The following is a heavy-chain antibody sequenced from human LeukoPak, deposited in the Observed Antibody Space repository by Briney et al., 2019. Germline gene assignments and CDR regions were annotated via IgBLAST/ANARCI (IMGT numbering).Heavy chain of an antibody. CDR1: GGTFSSYA. D-gene: IGHD2-2*01. J-gene: IGHJ6*03. CDR3: ARPSRPYCSSTSCQYRISYYYYMGV. Sequence: ASVKVSCKASGGTFSSYAISWVRQAPGQGLEWMGGIIPIFGTANYAQKFQGRVTITTDESTSTAYMELSSLRSEDTAVYYCARPSRPYCSSTSCQYRISYYYYMGVWGKGTTVTVSS. CDR2: IIPIFGTA. V-gene: IGHV1-69*05.